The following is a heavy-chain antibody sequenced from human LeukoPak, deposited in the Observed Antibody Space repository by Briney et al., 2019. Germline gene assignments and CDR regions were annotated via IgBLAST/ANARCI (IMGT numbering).Heavy chain of an antibody. J-gene: IGHJ4*02. CDR1: GYTFTSYY. V-gene: IGHV1-46*01. CDR3: ARDGMYYYDSSGYSPGYYFDY. CDR2: INPSGGST. Sequence: GASVKVSCKASGYTFTSYYMHWVRQAPGQGLEWMGIINPSGGSTSYAQKFQGRVTMTRDTSTSTVYMELSSLRSEDTAVHYCARDGMYYYDSSGYSPGYYFDYWGQGTLVTVSS. D-gene: IGHD3-22*01.